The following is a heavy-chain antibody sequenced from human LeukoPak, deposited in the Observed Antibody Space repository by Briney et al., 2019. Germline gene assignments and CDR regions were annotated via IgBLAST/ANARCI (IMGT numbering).Heavy chain of an antibody. V-gene: IGHV3-23*01. CDR3: AREGIAAAGGSY. Sequence: GGSLRLSCAASGFSFSSYAMTWVRQAPGKGLEWVSGVLQNGNTYYADAVKGRFTSSRDNSKNMLYLQMNSLRAEDAAVYYCAREGIAAAGGSYWGQGTLVTVSS. J-gene: IGHJ4*02. D-gene: IGHD6-13*01. CDR2: VLQNGNT. CDR1: GFSFSSYA.